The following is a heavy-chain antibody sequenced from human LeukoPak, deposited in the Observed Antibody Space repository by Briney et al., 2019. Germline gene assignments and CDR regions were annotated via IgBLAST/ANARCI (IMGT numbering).Heavy chain of an antibody. CDR3: ARRRYFDWYY. V-gene: IGHV4-39*01. D-gene: IGHD3-9*01. Sequence: PSETLSLTCTVSGGSISSSSYYWGWIRQPPGKGLEWIGSIYYSGSTYYNPSLKSRVTISVDTSKNQFSLKLSSVTAADTAVYYCARRRYFDWYYWGQGTLVTVSS. CDR2: IYYSGST. J-gene: IGHJ4*02. CDR1: GGSISSSSYY.